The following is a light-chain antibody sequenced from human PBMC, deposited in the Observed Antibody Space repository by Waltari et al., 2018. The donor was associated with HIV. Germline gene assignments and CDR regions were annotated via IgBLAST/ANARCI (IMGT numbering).Light chain of an antibody. CDR3: AALDDSLHGPV. J-gene: IGLJ2*01. CDR2: SNS. V-gene: IGLV1-44*01. Sequence: QSVLTHPPSASGTHGQRVTISCSGSTSNIGSNALERYQQFPGTAPKLLIYSNSQRPSEVPERFSGSKSGTSASLAISGLQSEDEADYYCAALDDSLHGPVFGGGTKVTVL. CDR1: TSNIGSNA.